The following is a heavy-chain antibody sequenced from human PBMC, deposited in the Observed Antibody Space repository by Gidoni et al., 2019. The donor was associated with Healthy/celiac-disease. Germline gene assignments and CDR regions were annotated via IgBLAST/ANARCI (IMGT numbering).Heavy chain of an antibody. V-gene: IGHV3-73*02. J-gene: IGHJ5*02. CDR2: IRSKANSYAT. CDR3: TPLLRFLEWPTTPTTEFDP. CDR1: GFAFSCSA. D-gene: IGHD3-3*01. Sequence: ELQLVESGGGLVQPGGSLKLSCSASGFAFSCSAHHLFRQASGKGLERVGRIRSKANSYATAYAASVKGRFTISRDDSKNTAYLQMNSLKTEDTAVYYCTPLLRFLEWPTTPTTEFDPWGQGTLVTVSS.